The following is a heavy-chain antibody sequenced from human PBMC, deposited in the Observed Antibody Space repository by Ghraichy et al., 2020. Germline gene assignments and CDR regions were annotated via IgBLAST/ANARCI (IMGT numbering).Heavy chain of an antibody. CDR3: ARHATQSDPVD. J-gene: IGHJ4*02. CDR1: GASITRDQ. Sequence: SQTLSLTCIISGASITRDQWSWVRQPPGKGLESIGYISYTESGHYNPSLKTRVTMSLDTSKNQFSLTLTSVTAADTAVYFCARHATQSDPVDWGQGALVTVSS. CDR2: ISYTESG. V-gene: IGHV4-59*08.